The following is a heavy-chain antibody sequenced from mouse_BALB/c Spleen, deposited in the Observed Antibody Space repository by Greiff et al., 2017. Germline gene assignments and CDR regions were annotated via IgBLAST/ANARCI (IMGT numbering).Heavy chain of an antibody. CDR1: SYTFTDYA. CDR2: ISTYYGNT. Sequence: QVQLKESGPELVRPGVSVKISCKGSSYTFTDYAMHWVKQSHAKSLEWIGVISTYYGNTNYNQKFKGKATMTVDKSSSTAYMELARLTSEDSAVYYCARGGYDVYYMDYWGQGTTLTVSS. D-gene: IGHD2-3*01. CDR3: ARGGYDVYYMDY. J-gene: IGHJ2*01. V-gene: IGHV1-67*01.